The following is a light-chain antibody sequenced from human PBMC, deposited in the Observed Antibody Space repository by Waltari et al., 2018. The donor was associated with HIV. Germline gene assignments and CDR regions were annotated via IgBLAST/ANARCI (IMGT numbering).Light chain of an antibody. CDR1: QGISNF. Sequence: DIQMTQSPSSLSVSVGDRVTITCRASQGISNFLAWYQQKPGKVPKLLIHAASALHSGVPSRFSGRGSGTDFTLTINGLQPEDVATYYCQKYNGAPWTFGQGTKVDIK. CDR3: QKYNGAPWT. V-gene: IGKV1-27*01. J-gene: IGKJ1*01. CDR2: AAS.